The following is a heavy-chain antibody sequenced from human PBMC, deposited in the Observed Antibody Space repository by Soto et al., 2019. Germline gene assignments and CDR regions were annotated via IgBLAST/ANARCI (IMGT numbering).Heavy chain of an antibody. CDR3: AKDHSSSWYYFDY. V-gene: IGHV3-30*18. D-gene: IGHD6-13*01. Sequence: GGSLRLSCAASGFNFSSYVMHWVRQAPGKGLEWVAVISYDGSHKYYADSVKGRFTISRDNSKNTLYLQMNSLRAEDTAVYYCAKDHSSSWYYFDYWGQGTLVTVSS. CDR1: GFNFSSYV. J-gene: IGHJ4*02. CDR2: ISYDGSHK.